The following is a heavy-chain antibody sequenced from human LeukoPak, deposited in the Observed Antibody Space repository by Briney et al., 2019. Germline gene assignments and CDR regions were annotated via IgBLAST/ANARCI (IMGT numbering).Heavy chain of an antibody. CDR2: IYPGDSDT. Sequence: GESLKISCKGSGYSFTSYWIGWVRQMPGKGLEWMGIIYPGDSDTRYSPSFQGQVTISADKSISTAYLQWSSLKASDTAMYYCARHRADERGYYYYYMDVWGKGTTVTVSS. CDR3: ARHRADERGYYYYYMDV. J-gene: IGHJ6*03. D-gene: IGHD3-10*01. CDR1: GYSFTSYW. V-gene: IGHV5-51*01.